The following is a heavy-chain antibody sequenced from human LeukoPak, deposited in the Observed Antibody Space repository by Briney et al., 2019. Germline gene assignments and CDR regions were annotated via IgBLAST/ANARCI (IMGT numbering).Heavy chain of an antibody. CDR1: GGSISSGGYY. CDR3: ARPGYCSGGSCYKNDAFDI. Sequence: SETLSLTCTVSGGSISSGGYYWSWIRQHPGKGLEWIGYIYYSGSTYYNPSLKSRVTISVDTSKNQFSLKLSSVTAADTAVYYCARPGYCSGGSCYKNDAFDIWGQGTMVTVSS. V-gene: IGHV4-31*03. CDR2: IYYSGST. J-gene: IGHJ3*02. D-gene: IGHD2-15*01.